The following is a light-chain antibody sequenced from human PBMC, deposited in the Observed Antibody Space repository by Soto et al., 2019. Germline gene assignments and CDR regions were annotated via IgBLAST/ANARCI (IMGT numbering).Light chain of an antibody. J-gene: IGKJ4*01. V-gene: IGKV1-9*01. Sequence: IPLTQSPSSLSASVGDRVTITCRASQGITTYLAWYHQKPGKAPKLLIYGASTLQSGVPSRFSGSGSGTDFTLTIGSLQPEDFGTYYCQQLISYPLTFGGGTKVDIK. CDR2: GAS. CDR1: QGITTY. CDR3: QQLISYPLT.